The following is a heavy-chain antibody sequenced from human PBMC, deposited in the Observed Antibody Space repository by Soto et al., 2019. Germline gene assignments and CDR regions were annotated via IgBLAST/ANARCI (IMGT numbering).Heavy chain of an antibody. CDR1: GYTFTGYY. D-gene: IGHD3-3*01. CDR3: ARGDVLRFLEWFKNYYYGMDV. CDR2: INPNSGGT. V-gene: IGHV1-2*02. J-gene: IGHJ6*02. Sequence: SVKVSCKASGYTFTGYYMHWVRQAPGQGLEWMGWINPNSGGTNYAQKFQGRVTMTRDTSISTAYMELSRLRSDDTAVYYCARGDVLRFLEWFKNYYYGMDVWGQGLTVTVS.